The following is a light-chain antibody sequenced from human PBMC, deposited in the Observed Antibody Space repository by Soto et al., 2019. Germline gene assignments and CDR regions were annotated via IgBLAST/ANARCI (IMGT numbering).Light chain of an antibody. CDR3: QQRSNWPYT. CDR1: QSIATY. CDR2: DVS. V-gene: IGKV3-11*01. J-gene: IGKJ3*01. Sequence: EIVLTQSPATLSLSPGERVTLSCRASQSIATYLVWYQQKPGQAPRLLIYDVSNRATGIPARFSGSGSGTDFTLTISSLETEDFAVYYCQQRSNWPYTFGPGTEVDLK.